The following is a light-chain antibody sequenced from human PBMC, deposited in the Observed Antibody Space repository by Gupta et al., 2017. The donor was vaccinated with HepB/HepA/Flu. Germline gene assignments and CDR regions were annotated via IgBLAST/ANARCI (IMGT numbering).Light chain of an antibody. CDR1: KLGDKY. CDR3: QAWDSSTDVV. V-gene: IGLV3-1*01. Sequence: VCPRQTASITCSGDKLGDKYASWYQQKPGQAPILVIYQDGERPSGIPERFSGSNSGNTATLTISGTQAVDEADYYCQAWDSSTDVVFGGGTRLTVL. CDR2: QDG. J-gene: IGLJ2*01.